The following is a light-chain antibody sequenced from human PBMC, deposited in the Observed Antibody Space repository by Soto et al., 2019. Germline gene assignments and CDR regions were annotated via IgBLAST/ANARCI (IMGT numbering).Light chain of an antibody. CDR3: QQYYSYSCT. Sequence: DIQMTQFPSTLSASVGDRVTITCRASQSISSRLAWFQQKSGEAPRILIHDASNLESGVPSRFSGSGSGTEFTLTISSLQPDDFATYYCQQYYSYSCTFGQGTRLEIK. CDR2: DAS. J-gene: IGKJ1*01. V-gene: IGKV1-5*01. CDR1: QSISSR.